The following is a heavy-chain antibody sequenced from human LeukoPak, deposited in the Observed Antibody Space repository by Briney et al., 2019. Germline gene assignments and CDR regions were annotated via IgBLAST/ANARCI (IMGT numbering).Heavy chain of an antibody. CDR1: GFIVRSNH. Sequence: GGSLRLSCAAFGFIVRSNHINWVRHAPGMGLEWVSITYSGETTYYADSVRGRFIISRDDSKNTLSLQMNSLRVEDTAIYYCTRSGYRHPYHFDSWGQGTLVTVSS. D-gene: IGHD3-22*01. CDR2: TYSGETT. CDR3: TRSGYRHPYHFDS. J-gene: IGHJ4*02. V-gene: IGHV3-66*01.